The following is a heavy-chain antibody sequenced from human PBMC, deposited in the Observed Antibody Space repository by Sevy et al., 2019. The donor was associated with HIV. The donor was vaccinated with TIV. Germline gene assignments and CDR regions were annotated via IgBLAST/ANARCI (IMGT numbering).Heavy chain of an antibody. V-gene: IGHV3-21*01. D-gene: IGHD1-1*01. CDR3: ARAVLEISTWRSEY. CDR2: ISSTSAYI. J-gene: IGHJ4*02. Sequence: GGSLRLSCAASGFTFSSYRMTWVRQAPGKGLEWVSCISSTSAYINYADSVKGRFTISRDNAKNLLYLQMDSLRAEDTAVYCCARAVLEISTWRSEYWGQGTLVTVSS. CDR1: GFTFSSYR.